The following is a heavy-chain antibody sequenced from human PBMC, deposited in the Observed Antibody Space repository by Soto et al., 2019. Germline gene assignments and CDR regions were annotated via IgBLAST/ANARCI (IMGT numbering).Heavy chain of an antibody. V-gene: IGHV4-30-2*01. CDR2: IYHSGST. CDR1: GGSISSGGYS. CDR3: ARAGGLGAVAVDY. J-gene: IGHJ4*02. Sequence: QLQLQESGSGLVKPSQTLSLTCAVSGGSISSGGYSWSWIRQPPGKGLEWIGYIYHSGSTYYNPSLKSRVTISVDRSKNQFSLKLSSVPAADTAVYSCARAGGLGAVAVDYWGQGTLVTVSS. D-gene: IGHD6-19*01.